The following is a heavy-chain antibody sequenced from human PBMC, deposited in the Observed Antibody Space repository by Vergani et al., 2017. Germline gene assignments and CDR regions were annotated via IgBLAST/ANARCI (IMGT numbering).Heavy chain of an antibody. CDR1: GGSVSSGSYS. V-gene: IGHV4-61*01. J-gene: IGHJ5*02. CDR2: IYYSGST. Sequence: QVQLQESGPGLVKPSETLSLTCTVSGGSVSSGSYSWSWIRQPPGKGLEWIGYIYYSGSTNYTPSLKSRVTISVDTSKNQFSLKLSSGTAADTAVYYCARHQLGWFDPWGQGTLVTVSS. CDR3: ARHQLGWFDP. D-gene: IGHD1-1*01.